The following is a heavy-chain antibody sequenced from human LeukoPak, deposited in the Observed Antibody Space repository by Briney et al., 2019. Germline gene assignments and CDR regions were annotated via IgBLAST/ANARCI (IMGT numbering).Heavy chain of an antibody. D-gene: IGHD3-10*02. V-gene: IGHV3-7*01. CDR1: GFSFSSYW. J-gene: IGHJ4*02. CDR3: ARRRPVTASTFGPFDY. CDR2: IKEDGSER. Sequence: GGSLRLSCAASGFSFSSYWMSWVRQAPGKGLEWVANIKEDGSERYYLGSVKGRFTISRDNAKKSLYLQVNSLRAEDTAVYYCARRRPVTASTFGPFDYWGRGILVTVSS.